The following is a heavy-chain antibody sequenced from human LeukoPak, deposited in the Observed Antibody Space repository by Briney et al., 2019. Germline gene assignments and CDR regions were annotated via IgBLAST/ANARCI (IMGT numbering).Heavy chain of an antibody. CDR2: ISPSSHDI. D-gene: IGHD2-8*01. Sequence: GESLKISCVVSGFSFSDSYMTWLRQTPGKGLESLAYISPSSHDIYYADSVKGRFTISRDNARTSLYLQMNSLGPDDTALYYCSTDPRLLTYWGHGTLVTVSS. CDR3: STDPRLLTY. J-gene: IGHJ4*01. V-gene: IGHV3-11*01. CDR1: GFSFSDSY.